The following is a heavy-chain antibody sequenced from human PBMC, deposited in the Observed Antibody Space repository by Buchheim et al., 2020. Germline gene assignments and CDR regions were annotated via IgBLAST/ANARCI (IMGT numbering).Heavy chain of an antibody. CDR2: IYYSGST. Sequence: QLQLQESGPGLVKPSETLSLTCTVSGGSISSSSYYWGWIRQPPGKGLEWIGSIYYSGSTYYNPSLKSRVTISVDTSKNQFSLKLSSVTAADTAVYYCARHIEEGHTIFGVVSHLYYYYGMDVWGQGTT. D-gene: IGHD3-3*01. CDR3: ARHIEEGHTIFGVVSHLYYYYGMDV. CDR1: GGSISSSSYY. J-gene: IGHJ6*02. V-gene: IGHV4-39*01.